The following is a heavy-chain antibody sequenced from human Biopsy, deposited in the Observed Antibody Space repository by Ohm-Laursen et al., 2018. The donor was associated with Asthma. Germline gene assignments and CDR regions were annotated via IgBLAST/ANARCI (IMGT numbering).Heavy chain of an antibody. J-gene: IGHJ4*02. D-gene: IGHD2-15*01. Sequence: SLRLSCAASGFAFRSYAMNWVRQAPGKGLEWVAVISYDGSITHYADSVKGRFTISRDNSKNTVYLDISSLRIEDTAVFYCGIVVAANPFQGNCWGQGTLVTVSS. CDR1: GFAFRSYA. CDR3: GIVVAANPFQGNC. V-gene: IGHV3-30*03. CDR2: ISYDGSIT.